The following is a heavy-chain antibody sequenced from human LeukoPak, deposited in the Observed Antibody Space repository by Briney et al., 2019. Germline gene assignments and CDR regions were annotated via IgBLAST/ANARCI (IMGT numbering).Heavy chain of an antibody. V-gene: IGHV3-23*01. D-gene: IGHD5-18*01. J-gene: IGHJ4*02. Sequence: GGSLRLSCAASGFTFSSYAMNWVRQAPGKGLEWVSVITGSGAYRYYADSVKGRFTISRDNSKNTLYLQMNSLRAEDTAVYYCLLTAMAPYWGQGTLVTVSS. CDR1: GFTFSSYA. CDR2: ITGSGAYR. CDR3: LLTAMAPY.